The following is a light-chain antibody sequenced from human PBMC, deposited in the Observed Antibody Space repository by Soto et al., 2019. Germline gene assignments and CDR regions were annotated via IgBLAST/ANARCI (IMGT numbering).Light chain of an antibody. CDR3: QQYGSPIT. J-gene: IGKJ5*01. CDR1: QSVSSSY. Sequence: EIVLTQSPGTLSLYPGERATLSCRASQSVSSSYLAWYQQKPGQAPRLLIYGASIRATGIPDRFSGSGSGKDVTLTISRLEPEDFAVYYCQQYGSPITFGQGTRLEIK. V-gene: IGKV3-20*01. CDR2: GAS.